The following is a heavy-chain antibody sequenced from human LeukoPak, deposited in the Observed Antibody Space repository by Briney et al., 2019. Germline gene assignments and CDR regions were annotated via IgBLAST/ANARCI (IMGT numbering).Heavy chain of an antibody. D-gene: IGHD4-17*01. CDR1: GYTFTGYY. CDR2: ISYDGSNK. CDR3: ARGLDYGDYGTLDY. Sequence: SCKASGYTFTGYYMHWVRQAPGKGLEWVAVISYDGSNKYYADSVKGRFTISRDNSKNTLYLQMNSLRAEDTAVYYCARGLDYGDYGTLDYWGQGTLVTVSS. J-gene: IGHJ4*02. V-gene: IGHV3-30-3*01.